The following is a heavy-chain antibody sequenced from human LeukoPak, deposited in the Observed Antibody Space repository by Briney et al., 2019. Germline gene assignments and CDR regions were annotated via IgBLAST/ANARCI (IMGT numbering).Heavy chain of an antibody. CDR1: GFTFSSYG. CDR3: AKDEGDYGDFY. V-gene: IGHV3-30*18. CDR2: ISYDGSNK. J-gene: IGHJ4*02. Sequence: GRSLRLSCAASGFTFSSYGMHWVRQAPGKGLEWVAVISYDGSNKYYADSVKGRFTISRDNSKNTLYLQMNSLRAEDTAVYYCAKDEGDYGDFYWGQGTLVTVSS. D-gene: IGHD4-17*01.